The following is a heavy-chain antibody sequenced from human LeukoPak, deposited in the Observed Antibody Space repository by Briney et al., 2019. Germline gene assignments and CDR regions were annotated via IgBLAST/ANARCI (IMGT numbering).Heavy chain of an antibody. D-gene: IGHD2/OR15-2a*01. J-gene: IGHJ4*02. CDR1: GFTFSSYS. CDR3: ARDLEGSTILDY. V-gene: IGHV3-21*01. Sequence: PGGSLRLSCAASGFTFSSYSMNWVRQAPGKGLEWVSSISSRSSYIYYADSVKGRFTISRDNAKNSLYLQMNSLRAEDTAVYYCARDLEGSTILDYWGQGTLVTVSS. CDR2: ISSRSSYI.